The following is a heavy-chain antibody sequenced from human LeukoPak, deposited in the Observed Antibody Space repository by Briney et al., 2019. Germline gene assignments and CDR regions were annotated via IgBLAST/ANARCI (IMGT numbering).Heavy chain of an antibody. V-gene: IGHV5-51*01. J-gene: IGHJ4*02. CDR2: IYPGDSDT. Sequence: RESLKISCTGSGYIFNNYWIAWVRQMTGKGLEWMGIIYPGDSDTRYSPSFQGQVTISADKSISTAYLLWNSLEASDTAMYYCARLKGRASGGDYWGQGTLVTVSS. CDR1: GYIFNNYW. CDR3: ARLKGRASGGDY. D-gene: IGHD1-14*01.